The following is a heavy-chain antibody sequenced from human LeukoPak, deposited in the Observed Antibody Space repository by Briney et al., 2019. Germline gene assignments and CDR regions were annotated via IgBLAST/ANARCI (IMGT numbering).Heavy chain of an antibody. CDR2: MSYDGSKK. CDR3: ARDRDVDILTGYMDY. CDR1: GFTFTYA. D-gene: IGHD3-9*01. V-gene: IGHV3-30-3*01. Sequence: PGRSLRLSCAASGFTFTYAMHWVRQAPGKGLEWVAVMSYDGSKKYYADSVKGRFSISRDNSKNTLYLQMNSLRAEDTAMYYCARDRDVDILTGYMDYWGQGTLVTVSS. J-gene: IGHJ4*02.